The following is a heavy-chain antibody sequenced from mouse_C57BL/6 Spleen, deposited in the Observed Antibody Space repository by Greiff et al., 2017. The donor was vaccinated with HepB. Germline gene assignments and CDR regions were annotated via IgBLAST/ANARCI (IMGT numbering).Heavy chain of an antibody. V-gene: IGHV1-26*01. Sequence: EVQLQQSGPELVKPGASVKISCKASGYTFTDYYMNWVKQSHGKSLEWIGDINPNNGGTSYNQKFKGKATLTVDKSSSTAYMELRSLTSEDSAVYYCARRTTEGFDVWGTGTTVTVSS. CDR2: INPNNGGT. J-gene: IGHJ1*03. D-gene: IGHD1-1*01. CDR3: ARRTTEGFDV. CDR1: GYTFTDYY.